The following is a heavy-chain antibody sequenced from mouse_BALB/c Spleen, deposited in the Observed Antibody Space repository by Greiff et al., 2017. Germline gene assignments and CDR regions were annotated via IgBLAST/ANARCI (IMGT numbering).Heavy chain of an antibody. J-gene: IGHJ2*01. V-gene: IGHV5-6-4*01. Sequence: EVKLMESGGGLVKPGGSLKLSCAASGFTFSSYTMSWVRQTPEKRLEWVATISSGGSYTYYPDSVKGRFTISRDNAKNTLYLQMSSLKSEDTAMYYCTRAGGNYYFDYWGQGTTLTVSS. CDR1: GFTFSSYT. D-gene: IGHD2-1*01. CDR2: ISSGGSYT. CDR3: TRAGGNYYFDY.